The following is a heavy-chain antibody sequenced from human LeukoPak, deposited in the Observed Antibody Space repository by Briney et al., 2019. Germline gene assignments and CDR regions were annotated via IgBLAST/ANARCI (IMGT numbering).Heavy chain of an antibody. Sequence: GGSLRLSCAASGFTFSSYAMHWVRQAPGKGLEWVAVISYDGSNKYYADSVKGRFTISRDNSKNTLYLQMNSLRSEDTAIYYCARDHSNGYSPYFKYWGQGTLVTVSS. CDR3: ARDHSNGYSPYFKY. J-gene: IGHJ4*02. CDR2: ISYDGSNK. D-gene: IGHD3-22*01. V-gene: IGHV3-30-3*01. CDR1: GFTFSSYA.